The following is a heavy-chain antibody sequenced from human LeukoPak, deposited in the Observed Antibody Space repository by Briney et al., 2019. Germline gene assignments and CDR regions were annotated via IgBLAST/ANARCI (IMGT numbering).Heavy chain of an antibody. Sequence: PSETLSLTCTVSGGSISSGGYYWSWIRQHPGKGLEWIGYIYYSGSTYYNPSLKSRVTISVDTSKNQFSLKLSSVTAADTAVYYCARDVGGDGYSNFDYWGQGTLVTVSS. V-gene: IGHV4-31*03. CDR2: IYYSGST. D-gene: IGHD5-24*01. CDR1: GGSISSGGYY. J-gene: IGHJ4*02. CDR3: ARDVGGDGYSNFDY.